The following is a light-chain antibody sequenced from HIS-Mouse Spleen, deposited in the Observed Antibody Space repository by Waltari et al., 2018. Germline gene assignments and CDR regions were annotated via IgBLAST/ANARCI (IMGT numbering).Light chain of an antibody. CDR3: YSTDSSGNHRV. J-gene: IGLJ2*01. CDR1: ALPKQY. CDR2: EDS. Sequence: SYELTQPPSVSVSPGQTARITCSGDALPKQYASWYQQKSGQAPVLVIYEDSKRPPGIPERFSGSSSGTMATLTISGAQVEDEADYYCYSTDSSGNHRVFGGGTKLTVL. V-gene: IGLV3-10*01.